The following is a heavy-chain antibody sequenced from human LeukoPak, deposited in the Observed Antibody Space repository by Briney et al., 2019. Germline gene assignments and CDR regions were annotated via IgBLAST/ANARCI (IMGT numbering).Heavy chain of an antibody. CDR3: ARDQDIVVVPAARSIDY. D-gene: IGHD2-2*01. Sequence: GGSLRLSCAASGFTFSSYSMNWVRQAPGKGLEWVSSISSSSSYIYYADSVKGRFTISRDNAKNSLYLQMNSLRAEDTAVYYCARDQDIVVVPAARSIDYWGQGTLVTVSS. CDR2: ISSSSSYI. V-gene: IGHV3-21*01. J-gene: IGHJ4*02. CDR1: GFTFSSYS.